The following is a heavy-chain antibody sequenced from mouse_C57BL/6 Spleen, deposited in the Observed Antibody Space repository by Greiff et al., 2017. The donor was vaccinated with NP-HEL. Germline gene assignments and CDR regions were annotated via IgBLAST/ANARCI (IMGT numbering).Heavy chain of an antibody. V-gene: IGHV5-4*01. CDR3: ARDRNSEDFFDY. CDR1: GFTFSSYA. CDR2: ISDGGSYT. J-gene: IGHJ2*01. Sequence: EVKLMESGGGLVKPGGSLKLSCAASGFTFSSYAMSWVRQTPEKRLEWVATISDGGSYTYYPDNVKGRFTISRDNAKNNLYLQMSHLKSEDTAMYYCARDRNSEDFFDYWGQGTTLTVSS. D-gene: IGHD2-1*01.